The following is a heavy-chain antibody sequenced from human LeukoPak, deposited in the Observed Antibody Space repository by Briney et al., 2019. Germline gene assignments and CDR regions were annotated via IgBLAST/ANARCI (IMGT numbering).Heavy chain of an antibody. J-gene: IGHJ4*02. CDR1: GFSFSSYW. Sequence: GGSLRLSCVASGFSFSSYWMAWVRQAPGKGLEWVANIKYDGSHKYYVDSVKGRFTISRDNAKNSVYLQMNSLRVDDTAVYFCASSHDSSGNDWGQGTMVTVST. V-gene: IGHV3-7*01. D-gene: IGHD3-22*01. CDR2: IKYDGSHK. CDR3: ASSHDSSGND.